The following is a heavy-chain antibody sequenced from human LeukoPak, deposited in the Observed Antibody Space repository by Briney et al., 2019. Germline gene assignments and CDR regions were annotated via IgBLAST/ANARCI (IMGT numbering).Heavy chain of an antibody. V-gene: IGHV1-2*02. D-gene: IGHD4-17*01. CDR3: ARDQYGDYGMDV. J-gene: IGHJ6*02. Sequence: ASVKVSCKASGYTFTGYYMHWVRQAPGQGLEWMGWINPNSGGTNYAQKFQGRVTMTRDTSISTAYMELSRLRSDDTAVYHCARDQYGDYGMDVSGQGTTVTVSS. CDR1: GYTFTGYY. CDR2: INPNSGGT.